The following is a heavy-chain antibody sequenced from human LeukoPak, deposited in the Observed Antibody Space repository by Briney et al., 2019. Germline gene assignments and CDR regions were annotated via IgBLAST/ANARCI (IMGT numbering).Heavy chain of an antibody. CDR1: GFTFSSYS. V-gene: IGHV3-21*01. Sequence: GRSLRLSCAASGFTFSSYSMNWVRQAPGKGLEWVSSISSSSSYIYYADSVKGRFTISRDNAKKSLYLQMNSLRAEDTAVYYCARDVGGFLEWLLYGFDYWGQGTLVTVSS. J-gene: IGHJ4*02. D-gene: IGHD3-3*01. CDR3: ARDVGGFLEWLLYGFDY. CDR2: ISSSSSYI.